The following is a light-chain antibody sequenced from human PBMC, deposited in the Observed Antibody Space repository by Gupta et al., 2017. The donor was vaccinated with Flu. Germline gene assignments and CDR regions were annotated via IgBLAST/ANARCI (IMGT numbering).Light chain of an antibody. CDR1: QSVDSNY. J-gene: IGKJ2*01. V-gene: IGKV3-20*01. CDR3: QQYDSPPRT. CDR2: AAI. Sequence: EVVLTQSPGTLSLSPGDRATLSCRASQSVDSNYLAWYQQKPGQAPRLLIYAAITRATGIPDRFSGSGSGTDFTLTISRLEPEDFAVYLCQQYDSPPRTFGQGTKLEIK.